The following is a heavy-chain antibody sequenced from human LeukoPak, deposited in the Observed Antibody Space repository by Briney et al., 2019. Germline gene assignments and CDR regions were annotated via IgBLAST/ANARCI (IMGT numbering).Heavy chain of an antibody. CDR3: ARGGYSYGPHWYFDL. J-gene: IGHJ2*01. V-gene: IGHV3-21*01. CDR2: ISSSSSYI. D-gene: IGHD5-18*01. Sequence: GGSLRLSCAASGFTFSSYSMNWVRQAPGKGREWVSSISSSSSYIYYADSVKGRFTISRDNAKNSLYLQMNSLRAEDTAVYYCARGGYSYGPHWYFDLWGRGTLVTVSS. CDR1: GFTFSSYS.